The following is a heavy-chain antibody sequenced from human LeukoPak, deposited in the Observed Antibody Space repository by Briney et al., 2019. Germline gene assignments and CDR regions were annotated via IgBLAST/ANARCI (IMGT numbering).Heavy chain of an antibody. D-gene: IGHD3-10*01. CDR3: ARVTMVRGVIRGTSFWFDP. CDR1: GGSISSGGYY. V-gene: IGHV4-31*03. CDR2: IYYSGST. J-gene: IGHJ5*02. Sequence: PSETLSLTCTVSGGSISSGGYYWSWIRQHPGKGLEWIGYIYYSGSTYYNPSLKSRVTISVDTSKNQFSLKLSSVTAADTAVYYCARVTMVRGVIRGTSFWFDPWGQGTLVTVSS.